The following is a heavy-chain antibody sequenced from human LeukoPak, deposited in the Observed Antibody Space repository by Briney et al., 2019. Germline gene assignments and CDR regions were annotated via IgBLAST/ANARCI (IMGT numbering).Heavy chain of an antibody. J-gene: IGHJ3*02. D-gene: IGHD3-22*01. CDR2: INHSGSI. V-gene: IGHV4-34*01. CDR1: GGSFSGYY. CDR3: ARRLYYYDSSGSRPMDAFDI. Sequence: SETLSLTCAVYGGSFSGYYWSWIRQPPGKGLEWIGEINHSGSINYNPSLKSRVTISVDTSKNQFSLKLSSVTAADTAVYYCARRLYYYDSSGSRPMDAFDIWGQGTMVTVSS.